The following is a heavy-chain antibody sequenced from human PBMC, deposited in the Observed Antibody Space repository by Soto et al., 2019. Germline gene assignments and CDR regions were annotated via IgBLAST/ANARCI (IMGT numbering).Heavy chain of an antibody. CDR2: IYYSGST. V-gene: IGHV4-31*03. J-gene: IGHJ4*02. CDR3: ARGLISGSHYSGGWYYFDS. CDR1: GGSISSGGYY. D-gene: IGHD1-26*01. Sequence: SETLSLTCTVSGGSISSGGYYWSWIRQHPGKGLEWIGYIYYSGSTYYNPSLKSRVTISVDTSKNQFSLKLSSVTAADTAVYYCARGLISGSHYSGGWYYFDSWGQGTQVTAPQ.